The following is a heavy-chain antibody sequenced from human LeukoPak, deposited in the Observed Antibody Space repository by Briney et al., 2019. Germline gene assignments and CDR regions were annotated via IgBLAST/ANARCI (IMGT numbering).Heavy chain of an antibody. CDR3: ARNTGDLLDYYYYYMDV. J-gene: IGHJ6*03. CDR1: GFTFSSYW. CDR2: INSDGSST. V-gene: IGHV3-74*01. D-gene: IGHD7-27*01. Sequence: GGSLRLSCAASGFTFSSYWMHWVRQAPGKGLVWVSHINSDGSSTTYADSVKGRFTISRDNAKNSLYLQMNSLRAEDTAVYYCARNTGDLLDYYYYYMDVWGKGTTVTISS.